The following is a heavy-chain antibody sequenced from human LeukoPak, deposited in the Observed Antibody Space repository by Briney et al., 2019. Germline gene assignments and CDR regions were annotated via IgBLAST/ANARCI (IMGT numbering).Heavy chain of an antibody. V-gene: IGHV4-59*01. CDR2: IYYSGST. CDR3: ARDFDDGYNLALDY. CDR1: GGSISGYY. D-gene: IGHD5-24*01. Sequence: PSETLSLTCTVSGGSISGYYWSWIRQPPGKGLEWIGNIYYSGSTNYNPSLKSRITISVDTSKNQSSLKLSSVTAADTAVYYCARDFDDGYNLALDYWGQGTLVTVSS. J-gene: IGHJ4*02.